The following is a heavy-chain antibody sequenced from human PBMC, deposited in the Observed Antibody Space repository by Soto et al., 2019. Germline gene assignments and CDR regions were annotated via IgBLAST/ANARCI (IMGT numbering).Heavy chain of an antibody. CDR1: GGSISSYY. J-gene: IGHJ4*02. D-gene: IGHD4-17*01. V-gene: IGHV4-59*08. Sequence: SETLSLTCTVSGGSISSYYWSWIRQPPGKGLEWIGYIYYSGSTNYNPSLKSRVTISVDTSKNQFSLKLSSVTAADTAVYYCARQLRHGDYSGELNWGQGTLVTVSS. CDR2: IYYSGST. CDR3: ARQLRHGDYSGELN.